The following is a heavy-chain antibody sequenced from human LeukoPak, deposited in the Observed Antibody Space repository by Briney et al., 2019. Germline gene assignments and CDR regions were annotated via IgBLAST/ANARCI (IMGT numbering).Heavy chain of an antibody. CDR2: IRGDGDST. V-gene: IGHV3-23*01. CDR3: AELGITMIGGV. J-gene: IGHJ6*04. D-gene: IGHD3-10*02. CDR1: GVTFSNYV. Sequence: GGSLRLFCAASGVTFSNYVMSWVRQAPGKGLEWVSSIRGDGDSTYYADSVKGRFTISRDNAKNSLYLQMNSLRAEDTAVYYCAELGITMIGGVWGKGTTVTISS.